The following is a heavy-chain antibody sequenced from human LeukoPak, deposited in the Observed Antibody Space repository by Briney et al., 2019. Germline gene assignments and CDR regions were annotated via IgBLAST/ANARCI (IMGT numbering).Heavy chain of an antibody. CDR3: ARGPIAAAGYFDY. CDR2: INHSGST. CDR1: GGSFSGYY. D-gene: IGHD6-13*01. J-gene: IGHJ4*02. Sequence: SETLSLTCAVYGGSFSGYYWSWIRQPPGKGLEWIGEINHSGSTNYNPSLKSRVTISVDTSKNQSSLKLSSVTAADTAVYYCARGPIAAAGYFDYWGQGTLVTVSS. V-gene: IGHV4-34*01.